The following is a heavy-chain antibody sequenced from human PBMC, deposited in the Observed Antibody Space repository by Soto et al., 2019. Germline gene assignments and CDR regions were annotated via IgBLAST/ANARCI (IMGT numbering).Heavy chain of an antibody. CDR2: ISSSGSTI. V-gene: IGHV3-11*01. D-gene: IGHD3-3*01. Sequence: GGSLRLSCAASGFTFSDYYMSWIRQAPGKGLEWVSYISSSGSTIYYADSVKGRFTISRDNAKNSLDLQMNSLRAEDTAVYYCARGHYDDYYYYYMDVWGKGTTVTVSS. CDR1: GFTFSDYY. CDR3: ARGHYDDYYYYYMDV. J-gene: IGHJ6*03.